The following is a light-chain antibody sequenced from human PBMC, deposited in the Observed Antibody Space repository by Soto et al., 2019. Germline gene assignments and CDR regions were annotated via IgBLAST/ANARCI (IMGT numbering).Light chain of an antibody. CDR3: QQYGSSPPLT. CDR1: QSFSDY. Sequence: EIVLTQSPATLSVSPGERSTLSVMASQSFSDYLAWYQHKPGQAPRLLIYDASTRATGIPARFRGSGSGTDFTLTISRLEPEDFAVYYCQQYGSSPPLTFGGGTKVDIK. J-gene: IGKJ4*01. CDR2: DAS. V-gene: IGKV3-20*01.